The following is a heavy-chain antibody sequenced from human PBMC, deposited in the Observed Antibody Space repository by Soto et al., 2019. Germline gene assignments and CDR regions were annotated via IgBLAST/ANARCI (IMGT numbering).Heavy chain of an antibody. Sequence: SETLSRTCPVSGGSFSMTPYYWGWIRQPPGKGLEWIGSVYYTGVTYSNPSLRSRLTISIDTSMQQFSLKLSSVTAADTAVYYCVSQVPGIANYFDYWGQGALVTVSS. CDR1: GGSFSMTPYY. CDR2: VYYTGVT. J-gene: IGHJ4*02. D-gene: IGHD2-21*01. CDR3: VSQVPGIANYFDY. V-gene: IGHV4-39*01.